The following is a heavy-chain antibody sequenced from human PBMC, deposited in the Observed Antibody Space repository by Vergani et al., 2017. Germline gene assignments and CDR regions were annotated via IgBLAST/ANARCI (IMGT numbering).Heavy chain of an antibody. CDR1: GGSLDIHSQT. CDR3: VRVLHTSYILGAFDI. CDR2: IDVKGNS. V-gene: IGHV4-61*02. J-gene: IGHJ3*02. Sequence: QAQLQESGPRLVKPSQTLSLTCSFSGGSLDIHSQTWGWIRQPAGEGLEWIGLIDVKGNSNFRHSLESRVTMSADASGGRFSLNLRSVTTSDTAVYYCVRVLHTSYILGAFDIWCQGRKVTVSS. D-gene: IGHD2-21*01.